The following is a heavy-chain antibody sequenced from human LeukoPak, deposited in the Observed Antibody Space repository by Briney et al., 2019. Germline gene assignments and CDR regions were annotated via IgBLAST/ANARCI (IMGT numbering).Heavy chain of an antibody. D-gene: IGHD2-2*01. CDR1: GGTFSSYA. CDR2: IIPIFGTA. J-gene: IGHJ6*03. V-gene: IGHV1-69*01. CDR3: ARPDIVVVPAAIDAYYYYYYMDV. Sequence: SVKVSCKASGGTFSSYAISWVRQAPGQGLEWMGGIIPIFGTANYAQKFQGRVTITADESTSTAYMELSGLRSEDTAVYYCARPDIVVVPAAIDAYYYYYYMDVWGKGTTVTVSS.